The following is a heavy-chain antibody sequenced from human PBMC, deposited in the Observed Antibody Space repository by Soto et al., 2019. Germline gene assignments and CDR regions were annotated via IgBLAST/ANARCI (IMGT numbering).Heavy chain of an antibody. V-gene: IGHV3-11*06. J-gene: IGHJ3*02. CDR1: GFTFSDYY. Sequence: GGSLRLSCAASGFTFSDYYMSWIRQAPGKGLEWVSYISSSSSYTNYADSVKGRFTISRDNAKNSLYLQMNSLRAEDTAVYYCARGHGYGSGSYSGAFDIWGQGTMVTVSS. D-gene: IGHD3-10*01. CDR3: ARGHGYGSGSYSGAFDI. CDR2: ISSSSSYT.